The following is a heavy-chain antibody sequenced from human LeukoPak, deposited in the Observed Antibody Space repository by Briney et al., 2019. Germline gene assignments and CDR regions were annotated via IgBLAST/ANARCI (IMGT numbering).Heavy chain of an antibody. V-gene: IGHV3-30*02. CDR1: GFTFSDYA. J-gene: IGHJ4*02. CDR3: ARDFHYYVSSGHPDY. D-gene: IGHD3-22*01. Sequence: GGSLRLSCAASGFTFSDYAMHWVRQAPGKGLEWVAFIRHDGSNLYYVDSVKGRFTISRDNSKNTLYLQMNSLRAEDTAVYYCARDFHYYVSSGHPDYWGQGTLVTVSS. CDR2: IRHDGSNL.